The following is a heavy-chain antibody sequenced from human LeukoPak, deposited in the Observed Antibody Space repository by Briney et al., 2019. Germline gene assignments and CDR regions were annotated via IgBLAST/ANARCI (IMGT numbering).Heavy chain of an antibody. CDR1: GFTFSSYW. CDR3: ARESSSSGRYFGY. Sequence: GGSLRLSCAASGFTFSSYWMHWVRQAPGKGLVWVSRINSDGSSTSYADSVKGRFTISRDNAKNTLFLQMNSLRAEDTAVYYCARESSSSGRYFGYWGQGTLVTVSS. V-gene: IGHV3-74*01. J-gene: IGHJ4*02. CDR2: INSDGSST. D-gene: IGHD6-6*01.